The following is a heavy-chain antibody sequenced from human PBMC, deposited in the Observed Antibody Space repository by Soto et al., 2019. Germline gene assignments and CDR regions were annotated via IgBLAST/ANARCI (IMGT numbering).Heavy chain of an antibody. D-gene: IGHD4-4*01. Sequence: EMQLLESGGGLVQPGGSLKLSCAASGFTFSNYAMSWVRQAPGKGLEWVSTISGSGGSTYYADSVKGRFAVSRDNSKNTLYLQMNSLRDEDTAVYYCAKVPTGEMATVFQAFDIWGQGTMVTVSS. CDR2: ISGSGGST. V-gene: IGHV3-23*01. J-gene: IGHJ3*02. CDR3: AKVPTGEMATVFQAFDI. CDR1: GFTFSNYA.